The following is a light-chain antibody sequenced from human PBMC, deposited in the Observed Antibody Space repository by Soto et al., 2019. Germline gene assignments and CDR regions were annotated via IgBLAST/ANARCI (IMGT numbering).Light chain of an antibody. CDR1: SSDVGSFNL. V-gene: IGLV2-23*02. J-gene: IGLJ3*02. CDR2: EVN. Sequence: QSVLTQPASVSGSPGQSITFSCTGSSSDVGSFNLVSWYQQYPGKAPKLILYEVNKRPAGVSNRFSGSKSGNTASLTISGLQDEDEADYYCCSYAGSRWVFGGGTKLTVL. CDR3: CSYAGSRWV.